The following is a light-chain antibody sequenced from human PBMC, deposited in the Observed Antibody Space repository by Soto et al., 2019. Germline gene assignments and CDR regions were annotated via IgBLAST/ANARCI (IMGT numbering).Light chain of an antibody. CDR1: QSISSSY. CDR3: QQYGSSPLT. V-gene: IGKV3-20*01. CDR2: GAS. Sequence: EIVLTQSPGTLSSSPGERATLSCRASQSISSSYLAWFQQKPGQAPSLLIYGASSRATGIPDRFSGSGSGKDFTLTISRLEPEDFAVYYCQQYGSSPLTSGGGTKVEIK. J-gene: IGKJ4*01.